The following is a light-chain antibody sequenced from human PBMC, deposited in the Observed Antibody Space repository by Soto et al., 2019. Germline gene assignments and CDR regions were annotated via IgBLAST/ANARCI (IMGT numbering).Light chain of an antibody. CDR1: SSDVGTYNL. CDR2: DGT. Sequence: QSALTQPASVSGSPGQSITISCTGTSSDVGTYNLVSWYQQQPGKAPKLMIYDGTKRPSGVSNRFSGSKSGNTASLTISGLQAEDEADYYCCSYAGSPWVFGGGTKLTV. CDR3: CSYAGSPWV. V-gene: IGLV2-23*01. J-gene: IGLJ3*02.